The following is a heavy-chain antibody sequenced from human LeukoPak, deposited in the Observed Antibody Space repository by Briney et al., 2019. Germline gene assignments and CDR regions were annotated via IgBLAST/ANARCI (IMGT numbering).Heavy chain of an antibody. Sequence: GGSLRLSCAASGFTFSSYEMNWVRQAPGKGLEWVAYISTSGSDIYYADSVKGRFTISRDNAKNSLYLQMNNLRAEDTAVYYCAKDRSSSWYGYYFDYWGQGTLVTVSS. CDR2: ISTSGSDI. CDR3: AKDRSSSWYGYYFDY. J-gene: IGHJ4*02. V-gene: IGHV3-48*03. CDR1: GFTFSSYE. D-gene: IGHD6-13*01.